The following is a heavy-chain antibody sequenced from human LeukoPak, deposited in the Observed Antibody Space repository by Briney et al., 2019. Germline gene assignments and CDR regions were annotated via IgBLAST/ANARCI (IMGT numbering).Heavy chain of an antibody. CDR3: ARGGPDWFDP. Sequence: SETLSLTCTVSGGSISSYYWSWIRQPPGKGLKWIGYIYHSGSTNYNPSLKSRVTISVDTSKNQFSLKLSSVTAADTAVYYCARGGPDWFDPWGQGTLVTVSS. J-gene: IGHJ5*02. CDR1: GGSISSYY. V-gene: IGHV4-59*01. CDR2: IYHSGST.